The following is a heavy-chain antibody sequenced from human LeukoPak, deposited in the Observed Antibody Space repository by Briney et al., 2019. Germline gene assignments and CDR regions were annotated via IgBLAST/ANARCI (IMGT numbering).Heavy chain of an antibody. J-gene: IGHJ4*02. CDR1: GFTFSSYA. Sequence: GSLRLSCAASGFTFSSYAMSWVRQPPGKGLEWIGSIYYSGSTYYNPSLKSRVTISVDTSKNQFSLKLSSVTAADTAVYYCARTSLGELSLAFDYWGQGTLVTVSS. CDR2: IYYSGST. V-gene: IGHV4-38-2*01. CDR3: ARTSLGELSLAFDY. D-gene: IGHD3-16*02.